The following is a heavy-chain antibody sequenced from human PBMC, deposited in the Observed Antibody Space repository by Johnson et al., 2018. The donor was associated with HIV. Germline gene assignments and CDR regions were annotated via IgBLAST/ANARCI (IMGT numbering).Heavy chain of an antibody. CDR1: GFTVSSYY. Sequence: MQLVETGGGLIQPGGSLRLSCAASGFTVSSYYMSWVRQAPGKGLEWVSVIYSGGSTYYADSVKGRLTISRDISKTTLFLQMNSLRAEDAAVYYCTGRDLLRAFDIWGQGTMVTVSS. D-gene: IGHD2-15*01. CDR3: TGRDLLRAFDI. CDR2: IYSGGST. J-gene: IGHJ3*02. V-gene: IGHV3-53*02.